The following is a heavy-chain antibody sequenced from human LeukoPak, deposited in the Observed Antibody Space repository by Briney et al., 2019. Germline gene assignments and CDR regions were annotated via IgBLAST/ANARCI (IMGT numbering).Heavy chain of an antibody. Sequence: ASVKVSCKASGYTFTGYYMHWVRQAPGQGLEWIGWINPNSGGTNYAQKFQGRVTMTRDTSISTAYMELSRLRSDDTAVYYCASFHGDYNNWFDPWGQGTLVTVSS. CDR3: ASFHGDYNNWFDP. CDR2: INPNSGGT. CDR1: GYTFTGYY. D-gene: IGHD4-17*01. J-gene: IGHJ5*02. V-gene: IGHV1-2*02.